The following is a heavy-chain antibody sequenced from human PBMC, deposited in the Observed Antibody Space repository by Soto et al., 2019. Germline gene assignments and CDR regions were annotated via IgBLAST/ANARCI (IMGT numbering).Heavy chain of an antibody. V-gene: IGHV3-33*01. J-gene: IGHJ4*02. Sequence: QVQLVESGGGVVQPGRSLRLSCAASGFLFSNFGMHWVRQSPGKGLEWVALIWYDGSNENYADSVKGRFTISRDNSKKTVYLEMNSLRGEDTAIYYCATGRGVGATKAVEYWGQGTLVTVSS. CDR1: GFLFSNFG. CDR3: ATGRGVGATKAVEY. CDR2: IWYDGSNE. D-gene: IGHD1-26*01.